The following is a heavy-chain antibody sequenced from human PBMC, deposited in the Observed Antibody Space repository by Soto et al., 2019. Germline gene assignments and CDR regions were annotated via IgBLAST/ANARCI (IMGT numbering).Heavy chain of an antibody. J-gene: IGHJ6*03. V-gene: IGHV2-5*02. CDR1: GFSLNTSGVG. CDR3: ARTYSSTWFDFYYYMDV. CDR2: IYWDGDK. Sequence: QITLKESGPTQVKPSQTLTLTCTFSGFSLNTSGVGVGWIRQSPGKALEWLALIYWDGDKRYSPSLKTRLTITKDTTQNQVVLQMTNMDPVDTATFYCARTYSSTWFDFYYYMDVWGAGTTVTVSS. D-gene: IGHD2-2*01.